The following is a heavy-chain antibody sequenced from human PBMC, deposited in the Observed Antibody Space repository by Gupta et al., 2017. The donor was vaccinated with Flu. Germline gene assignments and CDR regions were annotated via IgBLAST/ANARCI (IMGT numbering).Heavy chain of an antibody. J-gene: IGHJ4*02. V-gene: IGHV3-49*03. CDR2: IRSKAYDGTT. CDR1: GFTFGDYA. CDR3: ARAPLYYATSGYYFDY. Sequence: EVQLVESGGGLVQPGRSLRLSCSASGFTFGDYAMRWFRQAPGKGLEWVGVIRSKAYDGTTDYAASVKGRFTISRDDSKSIAYLQMDSLKTEDTAMYYCARAPLYYATSGYYFDYWGQGTLVTVSS. D-gene: IGHD3-22*01.